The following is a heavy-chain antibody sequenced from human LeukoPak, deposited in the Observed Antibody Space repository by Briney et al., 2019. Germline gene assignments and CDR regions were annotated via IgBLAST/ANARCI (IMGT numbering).Heavy chain of an antibody. Sequence: PGGSLRLSCVASGFTFSNYWMSWVRQSPGKGLEWVANIKQDGSEKYYVDSVKGRFTISRDNAGNSLYLQMSSLRAEDTAVYYCARRIAGSDTGCYFQEGGQGTLATVSS. J-gene: IGHJ1*01. V-gene: IGHV3-7*04. CDR2: IKQDGSEK. D-gene: IGHD6-13*01. CDR3: ARRIAGSDTGCYFQE. CDR1: GFTFSNYW.